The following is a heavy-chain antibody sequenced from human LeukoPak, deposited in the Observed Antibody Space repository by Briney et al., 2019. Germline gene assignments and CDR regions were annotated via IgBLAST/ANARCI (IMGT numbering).Heavy chain of an antibody. CDR2: VHLNGDT. CDR3: TRESGAFSPFGF. CDR1: GGSIITTNW. D-gene: IGHD1-26*01. J-gene: IGHJ4*02. V-gene: IGHV4-4*02. Sequence: PSETLSLTCGVSGGSIITTNWWSWVRQPPGKGLEWIGEVHLNGDTNYNPSLESRVSMSIDKSKNQLTLKLSSVTAADTATYYCTRESGAFSPFGFWGQGTLVTVSS.